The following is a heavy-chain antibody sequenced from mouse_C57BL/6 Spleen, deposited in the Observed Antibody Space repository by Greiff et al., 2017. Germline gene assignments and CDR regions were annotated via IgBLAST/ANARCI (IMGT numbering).Heavy chain of an antibody. CDR3: AILTGADY. CDR2: INPNYGTT. D-gene: IGHD4-1*01. CDR1: GYSFTDYN. Sequence: EVQLQQSGPELVKPGASVKISCKASGYSFTDYNMNWVKQSDGKSLEWIGVINPNYGTTSYNQKFKGKATLTVDKSSSTAYMQLNSLASEDSAVYYWAILTGADYWGQGTTLTVSS. V-gene: IGHV1-39*01. J-gene: IGHJ2*01.